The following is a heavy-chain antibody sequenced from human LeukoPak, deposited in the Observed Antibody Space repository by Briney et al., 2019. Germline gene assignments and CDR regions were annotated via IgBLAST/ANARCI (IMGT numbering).Heavy chain of an antibody. J-gene: IGHJ6*02. D-gene: IGHD6-6*01. CDR3: ARARGIAARPYYYYGMDV. Sequence: SVKVSCKASGYTFTGYYMHWVRQAPGQGLEWMGGIIPIFGTANYAQKFQGRVTITADESTSTAYMELSSLRSEDTAVYYCARARGIAARPYYYYGMDVWGQGTTVTVSS. CDR1: GYTFTGYY. CDR2: IIPIFGTA. V-gene: IGHV1-69*13.